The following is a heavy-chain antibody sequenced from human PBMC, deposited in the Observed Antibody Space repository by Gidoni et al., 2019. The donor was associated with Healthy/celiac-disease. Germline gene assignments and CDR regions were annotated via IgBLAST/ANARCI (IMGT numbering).Heavy chain of an antibody. CDR1: GFTFSSYA. D-gene: IGHD5-12*01. Sequence: QVQLVESGGGVVQPGRSLRLSCAASGFTFSSYAMHWVRQAPGKGLEWVEVISYDGSNKYYADSVKGRFTISRDNSKNTLYLQMNSLRAEDTAVYYCARDLADSGYDLGWFWGQGTLVTVSS. V-gene: IGHV3-30-3*01. J-gene: IGHJ4*02. CDR3: ARDLADSGYDLGWF. CDR2: ISYDGSNK.